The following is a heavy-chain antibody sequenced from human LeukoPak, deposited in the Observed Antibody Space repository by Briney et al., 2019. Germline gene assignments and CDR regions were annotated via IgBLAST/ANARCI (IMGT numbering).Heavy chain of an antibody. CDR2: VNTVGSIT. V-gene: IGHV3-74*03. J-gene: IGHJ4*02. CDR1: GFTFSSKW. Sequence: GGSLRLSCTASGFTFSSKWMHWVRQAPGRGLEWVSRVNTVGSITTYADSVKARFTISRDNTKNTLYLQMNSLRAEDTAVYYCARDFYTDYYFSTGDDFDFWGQGTLVTVSS. CDR3: ARDFYTDYYFSTGDDFDF. D-gene: IGHD3/OR15-3a*01.